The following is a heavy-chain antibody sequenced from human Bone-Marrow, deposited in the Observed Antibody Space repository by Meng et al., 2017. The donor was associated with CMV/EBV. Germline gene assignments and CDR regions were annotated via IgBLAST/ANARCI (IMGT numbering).Heavy chain of an antibody. J-gene: IGHJ5*02. V-gene: IGHV3-66*01. CDR3: AKVSGGDSRP. D-gene: IGHD3-22*01. CDR1: GFIVSRSH. Sequence: LRLSCAASGFIVSRSHMNWVRQAPGKGLEWVSFIHSGGSTYYADSVKGRFTISRDISKNTLYLQMNTLRAEDTAVYYCAKVSGGDSRPWGQGTLVTVSS. CDR2: IHSGGST.